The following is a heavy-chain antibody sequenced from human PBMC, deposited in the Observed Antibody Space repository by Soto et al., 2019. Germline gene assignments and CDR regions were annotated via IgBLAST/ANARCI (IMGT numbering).Heavy chain of an antibody. CDR2: IWYDGSNK. Sequence: QVQLVESGGGVVQPGRSLRLSCAASGFTFSSYGMHWVRQAPGKGLEWVAVIWYDGSNKYYADSVKGRFTISRDNSKNALYLQMTSLRAEDTAVYFCPRFSSSWYGRIDYWGQGTLVTVSS. D-gene: IGHD6-13*01. J-gene: IGHJ4*02. V-gene: IGHV3-33*01. CDR3: PRFSSSWYGRIDY. CDR1: GFTFSSYG.